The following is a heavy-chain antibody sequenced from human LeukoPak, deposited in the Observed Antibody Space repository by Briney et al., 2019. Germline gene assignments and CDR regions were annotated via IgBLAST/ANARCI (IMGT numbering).Heavy chain of an antibody. V-gene: IGHV1-69*04. J-gene: IGHJ5*02. CDR1: GGTFSSYA. Sequence: ASVKVSCKASGGTFSSYAISWVRQAPGQGLEWMGRIIPILGIANYAQKFQGGVTITADKSTSTAYMELSSLRSEDTAVYYCARGGHDGYNYPWGQGTLVTVSS. D-gene: IGHD5-24*01. CDR3: ARGGHDGYNYP. CDR2: IIPILGIA.